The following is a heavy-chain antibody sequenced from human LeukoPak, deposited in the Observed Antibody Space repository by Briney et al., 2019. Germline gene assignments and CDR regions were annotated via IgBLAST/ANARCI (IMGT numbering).Heavy chain of an antibody. CDR1: GGSISSGGYS. D-gene: IGHD3-10*01. CDR2: IYYSGST. J-gene: IGHJ5*02. Sequence: SQTLSLTCAVSGGSISSGGYSWSWIRQPPGKSLEWIGYIYYSGSTYYNPSLKSRVTISVDTSKNQFSLKLSSVTAADTAVYYCAREGGYYGSGSLNWFDPWGQGTLVTVSS. CDR3: AREGGYYGSGSLNWFDP. V-gene: IGHV4-30-2*05.